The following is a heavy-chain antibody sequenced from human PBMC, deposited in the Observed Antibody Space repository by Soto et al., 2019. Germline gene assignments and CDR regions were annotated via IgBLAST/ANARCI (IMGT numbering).Heavy chain of an antibody. Sequence: QVQLQESGPGLVKPSQTLSLTCTVSGDSVSSSSYYWSWIRQHPGQGLGWIGYIHHSGTTYYNPSLKSRITLSVDTSKNQFSLRLSSVTAADTAVYYCASGLGYKAWGQGTLVTVSS. D-gene: IGHD5-12*01. CDR3: ASGLGYKA. J-gene: IGHJ5*02. CDR2: IHHSGTT. V-gene: IGHV4-31*03. CDR1: GDSVSSSSYY.